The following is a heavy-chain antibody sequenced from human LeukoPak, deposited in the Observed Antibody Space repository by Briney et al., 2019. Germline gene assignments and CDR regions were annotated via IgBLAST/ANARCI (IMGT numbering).Heavy chain of an antibody. Sequence: GGSLRLSCAASGFTFSSYWMSWVRQAPGKGLEWVANIKQDGSEKYYVDSVKGRFTVSRDNSKNTLYLQMSSLRAEDTAIYYCAKEFYDSSAFFGYWGQGTLVTVSS. D-gene: IGHD3-22*01. CDR3: AKEFYDSSAFFGY. V-gene: IGHV3-7*03. J-gene: IGHJ4*02. CDR2: IKQDGSEK. CDR1: GFTFSSYW.